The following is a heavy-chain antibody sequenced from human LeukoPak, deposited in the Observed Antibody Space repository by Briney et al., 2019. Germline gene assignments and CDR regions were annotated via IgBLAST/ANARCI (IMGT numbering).Heavy chain of an antibody. Sequence: GGSLRLSCAASGFTFSNFNMNWVRQAPGKGLEWVSSISSSGTYIFYADSVEGRFTISRDNTENSLFLQMNSLRAEDTAVYYCASSIAVAGTYWGQGTLVTVSS. D-gene: IGHD6-19*01. CDR2: ISSSGTYI. V-gene: IGHV3-21*01. CDR3: ASSIAVAGTY. CDR1: GFTFSNFN. J-gene: IGHJ4*02.